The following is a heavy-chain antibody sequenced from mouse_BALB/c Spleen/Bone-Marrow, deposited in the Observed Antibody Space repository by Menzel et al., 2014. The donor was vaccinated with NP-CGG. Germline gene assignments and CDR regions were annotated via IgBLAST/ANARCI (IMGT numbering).Heavy chain of an antibody. CDR1: GYSFXGYT. Sequence: EVQLQQSGPELVKPGASMKVSCKASGYSFXGYTMNWVKQSHGKNLEWIGLINPYNGGSSYNQKFKGKATLTVDKSSSTAYMELLSLTSEDSAVYYCAREGYGSSYGFAYWGQGTLVTVSA. CDR2: INPYNGGS. CDR3: AREGYGSSYGFAY. D-gene: IGHD1-1*01. J-gene: IGHJ3*01. V-gene: IGHV1-31*01.